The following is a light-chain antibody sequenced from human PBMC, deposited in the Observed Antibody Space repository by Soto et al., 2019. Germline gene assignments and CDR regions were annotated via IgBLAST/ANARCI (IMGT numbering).Light chain of an antibody. CDR3: AAWDDSLSGLV. J-gene: IGLJ1*01. CDR2: RNN. V-gene: IGLV1-47*01. Sequence: QSVLTQPPSASGTAGQRVTISCSGSSSNIGSNYVYWYQQLPGTAPKLLIYRNNQRPSGVPDRFSGSKSGTSASLAISGLRSEDEADYYCAAWDDSLSGLVFGTGTKVTVL. CDR1: SSNIGSNY.